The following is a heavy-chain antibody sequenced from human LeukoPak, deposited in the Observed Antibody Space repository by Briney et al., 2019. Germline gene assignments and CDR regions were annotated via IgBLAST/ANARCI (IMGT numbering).Heavy chain of an antibody. D-gene: IGHD3-22*01. CDR3: ARSPENYYGSSGYYNWFDP. CDR1: GYTFTGYY. CDR2: INPNSGGT. J-gene: IGHJ5*02. Sequence: ASVKVSCKASGYTFTGYYMHWVRQAPGQGLEWMGWINPNSGGTNYAQKFQGRVTMTRDTSISTAYMELSRLRSDDTAVYYCARSPENYYGSSGYYNWFDPWGQGTLVTVSS. V-gene: IGHV1-2*02.